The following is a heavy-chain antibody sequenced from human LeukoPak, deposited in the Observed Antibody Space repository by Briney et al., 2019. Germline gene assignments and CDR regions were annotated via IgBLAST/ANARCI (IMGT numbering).Heavy chain of an antibody. V-gene: IGHV4-34*01. CDR3: ARVKVNTMVRGVRYDY. Sequence: SETLSLTCAVYGGSFSGYYWSWIRQPPGKGLEWIGEINHSGSTNYNPSLKSRVTISVDTSKNQFSLKLSSVTAADTAVYYCARVKVNTMVRGVRYDYWGQGTLVTVSS. CDR2: INHSGST. D-gene: IGHD3-10*01. J-gene: IGHJ4*02. CDR1: GGSFSGYY.